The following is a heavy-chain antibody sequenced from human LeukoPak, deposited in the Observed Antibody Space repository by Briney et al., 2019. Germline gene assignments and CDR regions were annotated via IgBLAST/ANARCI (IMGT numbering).Heavy chain of an antibody. J-gene: IGHJ4*02. V-gene: IGHV4-59*01. Sequence: PSETLSLTCTVSGGSISSYYWSWLRQPPGKGLEWSGYIFYSGSTNYNPSLKSRVTISVDTSKHQFSLKLSSVTAADTAVYYCAKDRLGVWFGDLLFKAFDYWGQGTLVTVSS. CDR1: GGSISSYY. CDR3: AKDRLGVWFGDLLFKAFDY. CDR2: IFYSGST. D-gene: IGHD3-10*01.